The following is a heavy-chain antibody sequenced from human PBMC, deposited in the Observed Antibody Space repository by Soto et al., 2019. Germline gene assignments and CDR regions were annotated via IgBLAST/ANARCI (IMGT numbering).Heavy chain of an antibody. J-gene: IGHJ6*03. Sequence: GGSLRLSCAASGFTFSDYYMSWIRQAPGKGLEWVSYISSSGSTIYYADSVKGRFTISRDNAKNSLYLQMNSLRAEDTAVYYCASVSGRVGFYYYYMDVWGKGTTVTVSS. D-gene: IGHD1-26*01. CDR1: GFTFSDYY. CDR2: ISSSGSTI. V-gene: IGHV3-11*01. CDR3: ASVSGRVGFYYYYMDV.